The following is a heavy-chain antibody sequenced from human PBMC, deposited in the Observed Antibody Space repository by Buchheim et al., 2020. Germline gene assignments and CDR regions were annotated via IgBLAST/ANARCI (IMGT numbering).Heavy chain of an antibody. V-gene: IGHV5-51*01. J-gene: IGHJ4*02. Sequence: EVQLVQSGAEVKKPGESLKISCQGSGYSFTTYWIGWVRQMPGKGLEWMGIIYPGDSDTRYSSSFHGKVAISVDQSISTTYLQWTSLKASDTAMYYCARRSITWHSDYWGQGTL. CDR3: ARRSITWHSDY. CDR1: GYSFTTYW. D-gene: IGHD1-26*01. CDR2: IYPGDSDT.